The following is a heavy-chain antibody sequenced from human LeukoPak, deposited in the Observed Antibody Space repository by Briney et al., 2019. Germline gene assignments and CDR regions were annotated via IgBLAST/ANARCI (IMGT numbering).Heavy chain of an antibody. CDR1: GFTFSSYN. CDR3: ATDRPFDY. J-gene: IGHJ4*02. CDR2: ISTSSNTI. V-gene: IGHV3-48*04. Sequence: PGGSLRLSCAASGFTFSSYNMNWVRQAPGKGLEWISFISTSSNTIYYADSVKGRFTISRDNAKNSLYLLMNSLRAEDTAVYYCATDRPFDYWGQGALVTVSS.